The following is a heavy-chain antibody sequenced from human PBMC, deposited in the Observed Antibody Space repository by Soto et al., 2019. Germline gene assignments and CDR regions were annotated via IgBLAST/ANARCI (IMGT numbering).Heavy chain of an antibody. J-gene: IGHJ3*02. V-gene: IGHV1-46*01. CDR2: INPSGGST. CDR1: GYTFTSYY. Sequence: ASVEVSCRASGYTFTSYYMHWVRQAPGQGLEWMGIINPSGGSTSYAQKFQGRVTMTRDTSTSTVYMELSSLRSEDTAVYYCARGFTGRLFYYYDSSGYYPGAFDIWGQGTMVTVSS. D-gene: IGHD3-22*01. CDR3: ARGFTGRLFYYYDSSGYYPGAFDI.